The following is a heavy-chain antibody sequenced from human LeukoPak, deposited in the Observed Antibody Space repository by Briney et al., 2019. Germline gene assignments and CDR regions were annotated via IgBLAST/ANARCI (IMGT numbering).Heavy chain of an antibody. V-gene: IGHV3-11*01. CDR1: GFIFSDYY. CDR3: ARDPLRVEPTESDS. D-gene: IGHD1-26*01. J-gene: IGHJ4*02. Sequence: GGSLRLSCAASGFIFSDYYMAWVRQAPGKRLEWVSYISGRYNTINYSDAVRSGFTVSRDNAKSSLYLQMNSLRAEDTAVYDCARDPLRVEPTESDSWGQGTLVTVSS. CDR2: ISGRYNTI.